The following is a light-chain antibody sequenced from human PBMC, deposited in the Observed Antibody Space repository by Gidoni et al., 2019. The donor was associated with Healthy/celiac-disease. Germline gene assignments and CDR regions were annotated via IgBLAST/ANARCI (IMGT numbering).Light chain of an antibody. Sequence: EIVLTQSPGTLSLSPGERATLSCRASQIVSSSYLAWYQQKPGQAPRPLIYGASSRATGIPDRFSGSGSGTDFTLTISRLEPEDFAVYYCQQYGSSPRTFGGGTKVEIK. CDR3: QQYGSSPRT. CDR2: GAS. CDR1: QIVSSSY. J-gene: IGKJ4*01. V-gene: IGKV3-20*01.